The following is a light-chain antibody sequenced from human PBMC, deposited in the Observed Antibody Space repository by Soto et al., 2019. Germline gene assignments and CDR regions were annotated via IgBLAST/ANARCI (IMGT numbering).Light chain of an antibody. CDR1: ETVSSD. CDR3: QQYNNWPPTWT. CDR2: DAS. V-gene: IGKV3D-15*01. Sequence: KQCTGPVSSSKVDSADLSWSPSETVSSDFLAWYQQKPGQAPRLLIYDASNRPTDIPARFSGSGSRTDFPLTISSLQSEDFAVYYCQQYNNWPPTWTSGQASTVDVK. J-gene: IGKJ1*01.